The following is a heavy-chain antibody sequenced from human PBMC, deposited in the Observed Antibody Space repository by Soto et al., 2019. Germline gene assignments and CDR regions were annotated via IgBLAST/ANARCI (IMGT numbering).Heavy chain of an antibody. CDR1: GGTFSSYA. V-gene: IGHV1-69*01. Sequence: QVQLVQSGAEVKKPGSSVKVSCKASGGTFSSYAISWVRQAPGQGLEWMGGSIPIFGRANYAQKSQGRVRITEDEATSTADMELRSLRSEYTAVYYCAREPATAFFDLWGQGTMVPVSS. CDR3: AREPATAFFDL. CDR2: SIPIFGRA. J-gene: IGHJ3*01. D-gene: IGHD2-2*01.